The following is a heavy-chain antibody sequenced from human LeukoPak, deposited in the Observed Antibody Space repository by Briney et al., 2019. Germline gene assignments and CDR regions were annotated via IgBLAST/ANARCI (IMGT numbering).Heavy chain of an antibody. Sequence: GGSLRLSCAASGFTFSSYGMHWVRQAPGKGLEWVAVISYDGSNKYYADSVKGRFTISRDNSKNTLYLQMNSLRAEDTAVYYCAKDQSGYSVRGLLDYWGQGTLVTVSS. CDR1: GFTFSSYG. CDR2: ISYDGSNK. CDR3: AKDQSGYSVRGLLDY. V-gene: IGHV3-30*18. D-gene: IGHD3-10*01. J-gene: IGHJ4*02.